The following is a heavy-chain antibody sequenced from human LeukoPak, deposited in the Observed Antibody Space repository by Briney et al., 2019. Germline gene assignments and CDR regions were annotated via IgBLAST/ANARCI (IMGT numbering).Heavy chain of an antibody. D-gene: IGHD2-2*01. CDR2: INQDASEK. V-gene: IGHV3-7*01. J-gene: IGHJ5*02. Sequence: PGGSLRLSCTASGFTFSSYWMSWVRQAPGEGLEWVANINQDASEKYYMDSVKGRFTISRDNAKNSLYLQMNSLRAEDTAVYYCARGRRVPAAMGNWFDPWGQGTLVTVSS. CDR1: GFTFSSYW. CDR3: ARGRRVPAAMGNWFDP.